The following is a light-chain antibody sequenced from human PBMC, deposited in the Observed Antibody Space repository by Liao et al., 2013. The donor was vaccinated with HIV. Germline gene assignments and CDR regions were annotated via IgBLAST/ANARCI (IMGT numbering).Light chain of an antibody. CDR2: YDS. J-gene: IGLJ1*01. V-gene: IGLV3-21*04. Sequence: SFVLTQPPSVSVAPGKTARITCGRNNIGSKSVHWYQQKPGQAPVLVIYYDSDRPSGIPERFSGSNSGNTATLTISRVEAGDEADYYCQVWDSSSYVFGTGTKVTVL. CDR3: QVWDSSSYV. CDR1: NIGSKS.